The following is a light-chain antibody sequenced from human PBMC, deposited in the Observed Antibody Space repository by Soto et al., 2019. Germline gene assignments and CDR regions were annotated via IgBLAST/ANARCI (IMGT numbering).Light chain of an antibody. CDR2: DAS. CDR3: QQYNSYST. J-gene: IGKJ1*01. Sequence: DIQMTQSPSTLSASVGDRVTITCLASQSISSWLAWYQQKPGKAPKLLIYDASSLESGVPSRFSGSGSGTEFTLTISSLQPGDFATYYCQQYNSYSTFGQGTKVEIK. CDR1: QSISSW. V-gene: IGKV1-5*01.